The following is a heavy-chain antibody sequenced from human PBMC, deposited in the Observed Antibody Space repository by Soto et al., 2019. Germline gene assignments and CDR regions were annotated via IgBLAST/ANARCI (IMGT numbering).Heavy chain of an antibody. CDR1: GYSFTGHY. D-gene: IGHD3-3*01. CDR3: ARPWSVAPLIDR. J-gene: IGHJ5*02. V-gene: IGHV1-2*02. CDR2: FNPYTGAT. Sequence: QVQLVQSGAEVKKPGASVKVSCKASGYSFTGHYLYWVRLAPGQGLEWMGWFNPYTGATIYAQKFQDRVTMTRDTSINTAYMELSSLRSNDTSVYFCARPWSVAPLIDRWGQGTLVTVSS.